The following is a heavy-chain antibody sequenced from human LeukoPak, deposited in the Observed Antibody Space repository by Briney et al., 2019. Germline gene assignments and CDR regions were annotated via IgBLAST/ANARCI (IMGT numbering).Heavy chain of an antibody. Sequence: PGGSRRLSCAASGFTFSSYDMHWVRQATGKGLEWVSAVGTAGDTYYPGSVKGRFTISRENAKNSLFLQMNSLRAEDTAVYYCARSSRLGYYYGMDVWGQGTTVTVSS. CDR2: VGTAGDT. J-gene: IGHJ6*02. CDR1: GFTFSSYD. V-gene: IGHV3-13*01. D-gene: IGHD7-27*01. CDR3: ARSSRLGYYYGMDV.